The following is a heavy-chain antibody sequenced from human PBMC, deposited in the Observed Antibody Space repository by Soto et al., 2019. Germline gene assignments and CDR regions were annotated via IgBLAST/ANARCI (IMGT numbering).Heavy chain of an antibody. J-gene: IGHJ6*02. CDR2: IIPLFGTT. V-gene: IGHV1-69*12. CDR3: ATGGISMSTGALNDMDV. CDR1: GGTFSSYI. Sequence: QIQLVQSGAEVKKPGSSVKVSCKASGGTFSSYIFTWMRQAPGQGLEWMGGIIPLFGTTKYAVNFQGRVTLTADESTSTAYIEVTGLRSEDTAVYYCATGGISMSTGALNDMDVWGQGTTVIVS. D-gene: IGHD1-26*01.